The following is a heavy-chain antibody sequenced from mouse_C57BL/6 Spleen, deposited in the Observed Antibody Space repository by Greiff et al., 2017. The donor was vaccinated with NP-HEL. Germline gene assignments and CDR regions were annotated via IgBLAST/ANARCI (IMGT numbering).Heavy chain of an antibody. CDR1: GYTFTSYW. J-gene: IGHJ4*01. Sequence: QVQLQQSGAELVKPGASVKLSCKASGYTFTSYWMQWVKQRPGQGLEWIGEIDPSDSYTNYNQKFKGKATLTVDTSSSTAYMQLSSLTSEDSAVYYCARYENAMDYWGQGTSVTVSS. D-gene: IGHD2-12*01. CDR3: ARYENAMDY. CDR2: IDPSDSYT. V-gene: IGHV1-50*01.